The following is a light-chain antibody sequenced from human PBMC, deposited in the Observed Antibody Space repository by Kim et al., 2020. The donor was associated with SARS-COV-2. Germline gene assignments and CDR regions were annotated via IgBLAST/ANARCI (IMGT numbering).Light chain of an antibody. CDR2: GAS. Sequence: ASVGDRVTNTFRASQDIRNDLGWYQQNPGRAPKRLIYGASSLQSGVPSRFSGSGSGTEFTLTISSVQPEDFATYFCLQHSTYPITFGQGTRLEIK. CDR1: QDIRND. CDR3: LQHSTYPIT. J-gene: IGKJ5*01. V-gene: IGKV1-17*01.